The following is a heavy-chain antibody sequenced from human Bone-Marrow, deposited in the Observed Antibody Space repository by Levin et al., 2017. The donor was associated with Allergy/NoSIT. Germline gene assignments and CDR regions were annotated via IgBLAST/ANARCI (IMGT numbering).Heavy chain of an antibody. CDR1: GYTFTGYY. D-gene: IGHD2-15*01. CDR3: ARDQGCSGGRCYYYYGMDV. J-gene: IGHJ6*02. V-gene: IGHV1-2*02. CDR2: INPNTGGT. Sequence: GASVKVSCKASGYTFTGYYIHWVRQAPGQGLEWMGWINPNTGGTNYAQKFQGRVTMTRDTSISTGYMELSRLRSDDTALYYCARDQGCSGGRCYYYYGMDVWGQGTTVTVTS.